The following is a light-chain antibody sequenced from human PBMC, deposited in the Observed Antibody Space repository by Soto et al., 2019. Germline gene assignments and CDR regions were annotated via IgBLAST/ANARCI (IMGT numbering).Light chain of an antibody. J-gene: IGKJ5*01. Sequence: EIVLTQSPATLSVSPGERVALSCRASQVIGSTLAGYRQQPGQAHGRLIYDSNIRATGVPARFSGSGSGTDFTLTIRSLQSEDLAVYYCQQYTQWPITFGQGTRLEIK. CDR2: DSN. V-gene: IGKV3-15*01. CDR3: QQYTQWPIT. CDR1: QVIGST.